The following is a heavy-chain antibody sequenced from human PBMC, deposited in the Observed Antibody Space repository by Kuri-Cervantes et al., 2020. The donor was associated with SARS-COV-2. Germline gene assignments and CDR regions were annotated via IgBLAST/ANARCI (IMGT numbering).Heavy chain of an antibody. CDR1: GYSISSSSYY. CDR2: IYYSGST. Sequence: ESLKISCAVSGYSISSSSYYWGWIRQPPGKGLEWIGSIYYSGSTYYNPSLKSRVTISVDTSKNQFSLKLSSVTAADTAVYYCARDPWGIAAALNAFDIWGQGTMVTVSS. D-gene: IGHD6-13*01. V-gene: IGHV4-39*07. J-gene: IGHJ3*02. CDR3: ARDPWGIAAALNAFDI.